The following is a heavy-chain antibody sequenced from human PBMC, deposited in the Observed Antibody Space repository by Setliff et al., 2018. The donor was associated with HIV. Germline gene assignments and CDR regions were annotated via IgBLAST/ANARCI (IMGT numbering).Heavy chain of an antibody. CDR3: VKDGSGTGRNFFYMDV. Sequence: GGSLRLSCAGSGFIFGTYAMYWVRQAPGKGLEWVSGINWNGEMTAYADSARGRFTVSRDNARKSLYLQMDSLTSEDTALYYCVKDGSGTGRNFFYMDVWGKGTTVTVSS. D-gene: IGHD3-9*01. J-gene: IGHJ6*03. CDR2: INWNGEMT. CDR1: GFIFGTYA. V-gene: IGHV3-9*01.